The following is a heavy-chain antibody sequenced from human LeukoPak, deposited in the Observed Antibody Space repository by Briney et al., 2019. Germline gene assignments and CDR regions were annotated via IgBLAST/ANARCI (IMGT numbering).Heavy chain of an antibody. Sequence: EASVKVSCKASGGTFSSYAISWVRQAPGQGLEWMGRIIPILGIANYAQKFQGRVTITADKSTSTAYMELSSLRSEDTAVYYCARQAIGSGSSFDYWGQGTLVTVSS. CDR1: GGTFSSYA. CDR3: ARQAIGSGSSFDY. J-gene: IGHJ4*02. D-gene: IGHD3-10*01. V-gene: IGHV1-69*04. CDR2: IIPILGIA.